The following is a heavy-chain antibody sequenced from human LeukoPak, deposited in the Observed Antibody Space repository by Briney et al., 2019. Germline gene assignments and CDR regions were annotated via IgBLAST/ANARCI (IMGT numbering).Heavy chain of an antibody. CDR3: AKDVATTVTSLGY. D-gene: IGHD4-17*01. Sequence: GGSLRLSCAASGFTFSSYGMHWVRQAQGKGLEWVAVIWYDGSNKYYADSVKGRFTISRDNSKNTLYLQMNSLRAEDTAVYYCAKDVATTVTSLGYWGQGTLVTVSS. V-gene: IGHV3-33*06. J-gene: IGHJ4*02. CDR1: GFTFSSYG. CDR2: IWYDGSNK.